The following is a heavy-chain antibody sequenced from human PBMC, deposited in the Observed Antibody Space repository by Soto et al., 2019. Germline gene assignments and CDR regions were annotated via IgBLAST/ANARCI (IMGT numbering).Heavy chain of an antibody. Sequence: GESLKISCKGSGYSFTSYWISWVRQMPGKGLEWMGRIDPSDSYTNYSPSFQGHVTISADKSISTAYLQWSSLKASDTAMYYCARHSTHYDFWSTFDYWGQGTLVTVSS. D-gene: IGHD3-3*01. V-gene: IGHV5-10-1*01. CDR3: ARHSTHYDFWSTFDY. CDR1: GYSFTSYW. J-gene: IGHJ4*02. CDR2: IDPSDSYT.